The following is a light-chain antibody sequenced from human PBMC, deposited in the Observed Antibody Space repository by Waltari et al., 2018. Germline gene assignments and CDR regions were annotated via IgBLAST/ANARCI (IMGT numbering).Light chain of an antibody. CDR1: HSINSP. Sequence: DIQMAQSPSSLSASVGDRITIPCRASHSINSPLNWYQHKPGKAPKLLIYAASSLQSGIPSRFSGSGSGTDFTLTISSLQPEDFATYYCQQSYSAPHFGPGTKVDIK. J-gene: IGKJ3*01. CDR3: QQSYSAPH. V-gene: IGKV1-39*01. CDR2: AAS.